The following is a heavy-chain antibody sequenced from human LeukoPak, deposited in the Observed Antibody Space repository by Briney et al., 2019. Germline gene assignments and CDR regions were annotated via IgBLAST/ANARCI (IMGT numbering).Heavy chain of an antibody. CDR2: INPNSGGT. CDR1: GYTFTGYY. V-gene: IGHV1-2*06. J-gene: IGHJ4*02. D-gene: IGHD6-25*01. CDR3: ARGSGGPSLTLDY. Sequence: ASVKVSCKASGYTFTGYYMHWVRQAPGQGLEWMGRINPNSGGTNYAQKFQGRVTMTRDTSISTAYMELSRLRSEDTAVYYCARGSGGPSLTLDYWGQGTLVTVSS.